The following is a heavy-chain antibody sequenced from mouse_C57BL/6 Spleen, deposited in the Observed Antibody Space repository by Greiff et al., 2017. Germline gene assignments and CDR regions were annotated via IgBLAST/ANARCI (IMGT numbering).Heavy chain of an antibody. CDR3: ARRVIYYGNLMDY. D-gene: IGHD2-1*01. V-gene: IGHV1-61*01. CDR2: IYPSDSET. CDR1: GYTFTSYW. J-gene: IGHJ4*01. Sequence: VQLQQPGAELVRPGSSVKLSCKASGYTFTSYWMDWVKQRPGQGLEWIGNIYPSDSETHYNQKFKDKATLTVDKSSSTAYMQLSSLTSEDSAVYYCARRVIYYGNLMDYWGQGTSVTVSS.